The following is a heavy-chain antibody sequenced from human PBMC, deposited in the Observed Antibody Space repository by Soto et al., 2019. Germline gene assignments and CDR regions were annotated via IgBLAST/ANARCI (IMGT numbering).Heavy chain of an antibody. CDR1: GGSISSGDYY. Sequence: PSETLSLTCTVSGGSISSGDYYWSWIRQPPGKGLEWIGYIYYSGSTYYNPSLKSRVTISVDTSKNQFSLKLSSVTAADTAVYYCAWARSVGIAAVDVFDYWGQGTLVPVLS. CDR2: IYYSGST. J-gene: IGHJ4*02. V-gene: IGHV4-30-4*01. D-gene: IGHD6-13*01. CDR3: AWARSVGIAAVDVFDY.